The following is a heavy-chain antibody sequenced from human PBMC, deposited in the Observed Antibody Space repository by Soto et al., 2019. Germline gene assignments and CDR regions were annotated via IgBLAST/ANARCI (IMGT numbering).Heavy chain of an antibody. J-gene: IGHJ6*02. V-gene: IGHV4-31*03. CDR2: INYSGST. CDR1: GGSISSGGHY. Sequence: QVQLQESGPGLVKPSQTLSLTCNVSGGSISSGGHYWGWIRQHPGKGLEWIGYINYSGSTYYNPSFKSRVSISPDTSKSQFSLKLSSVTAADTAIYFCASAPFWGYGMAVWGQGTTVTVSS. D-gene: IGHD3-16*01. CDR3: ASAPFWGYGMAV.